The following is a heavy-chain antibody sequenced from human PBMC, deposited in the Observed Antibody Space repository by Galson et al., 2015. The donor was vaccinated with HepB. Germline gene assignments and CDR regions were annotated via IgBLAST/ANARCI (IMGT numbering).Heavy chain of an antibody. J-gene: IGHJ6*02. D-gene: IGHD4-11*01. CDR1: GFTFSRYA. Sequence: SLRLSCAASGFTFSRYAMHWVRQAPGKGLEYVSAISSNGGSTYYADSVKGRFTISRDNSKNTLYLQMSSLRAEDTAVYYCVKGMVLYSNPNGGPVYGMDVWGQGTTVTVSS. CDR3: VKGMVLYSNPNGGPVYGMDV. CDR2: ISSNGGST. V-gene: IGHV3-64D*06.